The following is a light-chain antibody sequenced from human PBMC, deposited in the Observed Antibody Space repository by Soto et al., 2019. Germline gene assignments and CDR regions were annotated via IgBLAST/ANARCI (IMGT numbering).Light chain of an antibody. Sequence: IQFTQSPSSLSASVGDRVTITCRASQDISSYLAWYQQKPGKAPKLLIYAASTLQSGVPSRFTGSGSGTDFTLTIISLQPEDFATYFCQQYNGYPPLTFGGGTKVEIK. CDR3: QQYNGYPPLT. J-gene: IGKJ4*01. CDR2: AAS. CDR1: QDISSY. V-gene: IGKV1-9*01.